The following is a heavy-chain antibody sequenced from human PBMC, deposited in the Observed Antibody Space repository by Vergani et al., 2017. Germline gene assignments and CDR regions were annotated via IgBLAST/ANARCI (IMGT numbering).Heavy chain of an antibody. Sequence: EVELVQSGPEMRKPGESLRISCKGSGYSFTSYWISWVRQMPGKGLEWMGRIDPSDSYTNYSPSFQGHVTISADKSISTAYLQWSSLKASDTAMYYCARVGWSYYDSSGYYYAPGGWFDPWGRGTLVTVSS. CDR1: GYSFTSYW. CDR3: ARVGWSYYDSSGYYYAPGGWFDP. CDR2: IDPSDSYT. J-gene: IGHJ5*02. V-gene: IGHV5-10-1*01. D-gene: IGHD3-22*01.